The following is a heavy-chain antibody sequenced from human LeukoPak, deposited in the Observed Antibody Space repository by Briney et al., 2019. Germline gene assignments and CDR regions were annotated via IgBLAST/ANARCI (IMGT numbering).Heavy chain of an antibody. J-gene: IGHJ4*02. V-gene: IGHV3-23*01. D-gene: IGHD2-2*01. Sequence: GGSLRLSCAASGFTFSTYAMSWVRQAPGKGLEWVSAISGSGGSTYYADSVKGRFTISRDNSKNTLYLQMNSLRAEDTAVYYCAKTSRPAAMFIDFDYWGQGTLVTVSS. CDR1: GFTFSTYA. CDR2: ISGSGGST. CDR3: AKTSRPAAMFIDFDY.